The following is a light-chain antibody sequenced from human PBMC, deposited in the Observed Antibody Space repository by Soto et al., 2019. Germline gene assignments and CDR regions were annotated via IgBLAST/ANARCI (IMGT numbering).Light chain of an antibody. CDR1: QSINTY. J-gene: IGKJ1*01. Sequence: DIQMTQSPSSLSASVGDRVTIACRASQSINTYLNWYQQKPGKAPKLLIYGASSLQSGVPSRFSGSGSGADFTLTISSLQPEDFATYYCQQSYSSPRTFGQGTKV. CDR3: QQSYSSPRT. CDR2: GAS. V-gene: IGKV1-39*01.